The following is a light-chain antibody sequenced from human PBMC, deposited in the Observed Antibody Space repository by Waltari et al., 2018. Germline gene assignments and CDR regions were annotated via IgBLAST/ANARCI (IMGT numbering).Light chain of an antibody. V-gene: IGKV1-9*01. CDR3: QQLNSYPLT. CDR1: QAISSY. J-gene: IGKJ4*01. Sequence: DIQLTQSPSFLSASVGDRVTITCRASQAISSYLAWYQQHPGKAPEVLISAASTLQSGVPSRFSGSGSGTEFTLTISSLQPEDVATYYCQQLNSYPLTCGGGTKVQIK. CDR2: AAS.